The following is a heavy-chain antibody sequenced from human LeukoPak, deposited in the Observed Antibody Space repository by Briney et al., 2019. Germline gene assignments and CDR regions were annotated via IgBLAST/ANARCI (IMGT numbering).Heavy chain of an antibody. Sequence: GASVKVSCKASGYTFTSYGITWVRQAPGQGLEWMGWISGFNGNINYAQKFQGRVTMTTDTSTSTAYMELRSLRSDDTAVYYCARTEGVVVAEEIYMDVWGKGTTVTVSS. CDR2: ISGFNGNI. V-gene: IGHV1-18*01. CDR1: GYTFTSYG. CDR3: ARTEGVVVAEEIYMDV. J-gene: IGHJ6*03. D-gene: IGHD2-15*01.